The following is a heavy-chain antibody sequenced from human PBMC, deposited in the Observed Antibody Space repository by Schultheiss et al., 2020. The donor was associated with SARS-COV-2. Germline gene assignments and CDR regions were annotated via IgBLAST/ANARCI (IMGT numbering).Heavy chain of an antibody. CDR1: GYTFTSYG. Sequence: ASVKVSCKASGYTFTSYGISWVRQAPGQGLEWMGWISAYNGNTNYAQKLQGRVTMTTDISTSTAYMELRSLRSEDTAVYYCARELTGVEMATAPGYWGQGTLVTVSS. J-gene: IGHJ4*02. V-gene: IGHV1-18*01. D-gene: IGHD5-24*01. CDR2: ISAYNGNT. CDR3: ARELTGVEMATAPGY.